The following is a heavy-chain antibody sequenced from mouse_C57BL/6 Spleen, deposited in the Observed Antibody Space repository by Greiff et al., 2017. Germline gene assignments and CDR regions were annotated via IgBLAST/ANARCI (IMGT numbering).Heavy chain of an antibody. J-gene: IGHJ2*01. CDR3: ARWNIYDGLY. CDR2: IYPGDGDT. D-gene: IGHD2-3*01. V-gene: IGHV1-82*01. CDR1: GYAFSSSW. Sequence: QVQLQQSGPELVKPGASVKISCKASGYAFSSSWMNWVKQRPGKGLEWIGRIYPGDGDTNYNGKFKGKATLTADKSSSTAYMQLSSLTSEDSAVYFCARWNIYDGLYWGQGTTLTVSS.